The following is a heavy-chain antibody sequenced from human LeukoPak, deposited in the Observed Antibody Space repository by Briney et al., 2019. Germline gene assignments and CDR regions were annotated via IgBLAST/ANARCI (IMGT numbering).Heavy chain of an antibody. Sequence: PGGSLRLSCAASGFTFGSYSMNWVRQAPGKGLEWVAFIRYDGSNKYYADSVKGRFTISRDNSKNTLYLQMNSLRAEDTAVYYCAKEVPNYDFWSGYSGTDYWGQGTLVTVSS. V-gene: IGHV3-30*02. D-gene: IGHD3-3*01. CDR1: GFTFGSYS. CDR3: AKEVPNYDFWSGYSGTDY. CDR2: IRYDGSNK. J-gene: IGHJ4*02.